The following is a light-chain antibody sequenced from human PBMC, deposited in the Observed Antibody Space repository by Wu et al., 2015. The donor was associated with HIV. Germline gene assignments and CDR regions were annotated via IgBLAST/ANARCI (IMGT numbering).Light chain of an antibody. CDR1: QSIRTY. Sequence: DIQVTQSPSSLSASVGDRITITCRASQSIRTYLNWYQQKPGKAPDLLIFAASTLQRGVPSRFSGSGSGSDFTLTITTLQPEDFATYFCQQTFELPLTFGGGTKVDI. V-gene: IGKV1-39*01. CDR2: AAS. CDR3: QQTFELPLT. J-gene: IGKJ4*01.